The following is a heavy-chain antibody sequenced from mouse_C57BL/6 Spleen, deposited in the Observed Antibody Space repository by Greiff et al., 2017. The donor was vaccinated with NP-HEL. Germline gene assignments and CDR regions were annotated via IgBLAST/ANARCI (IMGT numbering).Heavy chain of an antibody. D-gene: IGHD2-4*01. CDR1: GYAFTNYL. J-gene: IGHJ1*03. CDR3: ARYDYDGGYFDV. V-gene: IGHV1-54*01. CDR2: LNPGSGGT. Sequence: QVQLQQSGAELVRPGTSVKVSCKASGYAFTNYLIAWVKQRPGQGLEWIGVLNPGSGGTNYNEKFKGKATLTADKSSRTAYMQLSSLSSEDSAVYFCARYDYDGGYFDVWGTGTTVTVSS.